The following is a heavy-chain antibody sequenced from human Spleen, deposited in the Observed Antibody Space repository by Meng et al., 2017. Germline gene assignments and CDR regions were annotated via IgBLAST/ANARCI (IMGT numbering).Heavy chain of an antibody. V-gene: IGHV1-18*01. Sequence: ASVKVSCKASGYTFISYGINWVRQAPGQGLEWMGWISTYKGNTNYAQNVQGRVTMTTDTSTSTVYMELRSLKSDDTAVYYCARGGIVVLPAAIMQDFFGMDVWAKGPRSPSP. CDR1: GYTFISYG. D-gene: IGHD2-2*02. CDR3: ARGGIVVLPAAIMQDFFGMDV. J-gene: IGHJ6*02. CDR2: ISTYKGNT.